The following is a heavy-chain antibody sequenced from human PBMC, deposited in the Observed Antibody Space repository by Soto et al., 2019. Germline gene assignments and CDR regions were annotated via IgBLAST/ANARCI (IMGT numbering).Heavy chain of an antibody. CDR1: GGTFSSYA. Sequence: ASVKVSCKASGGTFSSYAISWVRQAPGQGLEWMGGIIPIFGTANYAQKFQGRVTITRDTSASTAYMELSSLRSEDTAVYYCARESGSSGWYRFEPWGQGTLVTVSS. D-gene: IGHD6-19*01. J-gene: IGHJ5*02. V-gene: IGHV1-69*05. CDR3: ARESGSSGWYRFEP. CDR2: IIPIFGTA.